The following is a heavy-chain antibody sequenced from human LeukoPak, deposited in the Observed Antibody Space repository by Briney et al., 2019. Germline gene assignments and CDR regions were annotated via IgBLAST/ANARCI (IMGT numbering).Heavy chain of an antibody. CDR2: IWFYGSNK. Sequence: GGSLKLFCEASGFTFSNYDMHWVRQAPGKGLEWVAVIWFYGSNKFYADSVKGRFTISRDNSKNTLYLEMNSLRAEDTAVYYCASSAGALIDCGGQGTLVIVSS. V-gene: IGHV3-33*01. CDR3: ASSAGALIDC. CDR1: GFTFSNYD. D-gene: IGHD6-19*01. J-gene: IGHJ4*02.